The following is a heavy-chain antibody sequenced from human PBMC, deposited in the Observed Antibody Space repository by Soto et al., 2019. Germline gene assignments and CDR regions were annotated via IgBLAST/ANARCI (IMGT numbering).Heavy chain of an antibody. CDR2: VNPSDGNT. J-gene: IGHJ3*02. CDR1: GYSFTHYY. D-gene: IGHD3-3*01. V-gene: IGHV1-46*01. CDR3: ARDRLDSRSGYDAFDI. Sequence: VQMVQSGAEVRRPGASVKISCKASGYSFTHYYIHWVRQAPGQGLEWMGTVNPSDGNTVYAQNFQGRVTMTRDTSANTVYMDLTGLRSEDAAVYFCARDRLDSRSGYDAFDIWGQGTMVNVAS.